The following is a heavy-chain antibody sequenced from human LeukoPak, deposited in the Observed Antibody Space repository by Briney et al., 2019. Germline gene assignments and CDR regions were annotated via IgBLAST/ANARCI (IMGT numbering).Heavy chain of an antibody. CDR3: ARDPPLVLIAAAEYDGY. V-gene: IGHV3-48*02. D-gene: IGHD6-13*01. CDR1: GFTFRTYS. CDR2: ISSSSSTI. J-gene: IGHJ4*02. Sequence: KTGGSQRLSCAASGFTFRTYSMNWVRQAPGKGLEWVSYISSSSSTIYYADSVKGRFTISRDNAKNSLYLQMNSLRDEDTAVYYCARDPPLVLIAAAEYDGYWGQGTLVTVSS.